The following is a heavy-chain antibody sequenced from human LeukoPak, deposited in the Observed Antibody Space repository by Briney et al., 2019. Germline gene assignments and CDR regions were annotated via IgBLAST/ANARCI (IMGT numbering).Heavy chain of an antibody. J-gene: IGHJ4*02. CDR3: ASTYYYDSSGYQIDY. D-gene: IGHD3-22*01. Sequence: SETLSLTCTVSGYSISSGYYWGWIRQPPGKGLEWIGSIYHSGSTYYNPSLKSRVTISVDTSKNQFSLKLSSVTAADTAVYYCASTYYYDSSGYQIDYWGQGTLVTVSS. CDR1: GYSISSGYY. CDR2: IYHSGST. V-gene: IGHV4-38-2*02.